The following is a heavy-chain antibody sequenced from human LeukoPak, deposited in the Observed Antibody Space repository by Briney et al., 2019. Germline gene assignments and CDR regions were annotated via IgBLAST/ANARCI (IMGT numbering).Heavy chain of an antibody. D-gene: IGHD2-2*01. V-gene: IGHV1-18*01. CDR3: AREVVPLADVFYWLDP. Sequence: ASVKVSCKASGYTFTSYGISWVRQAPGQGLEWMGWISTYNGNTNHAQKIQGRVTMTTDTSTSTVYMELRSLRSDDTAVYYCAREVVPLADVFYWLDPWGQGTLVTVSS. J-gene: IGHJ5*02. CDR2: ISTYNGNT. CDR1: GYTFTSYG.